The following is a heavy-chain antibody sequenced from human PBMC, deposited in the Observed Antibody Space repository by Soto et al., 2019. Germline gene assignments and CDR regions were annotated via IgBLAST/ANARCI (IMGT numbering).Heavy chain of an antibody. CDR2: IFYSGST. CDR1: GGSISSYY. Sequence: QVQLQESGPGLVKPSETLSLTCTVSGGSISSYYWSWIRQPPGKGLEWIGFIFYSGSTSYNPSLTSRITISIDTSEYQFSLKLNSVTAADTALYYCASMIGDPVLSFDSWGQGTLVAVSS. J-gene: IGHJ5*01. D-gene: IGHD3-10*02. CDR3: ASMIGDPVLSFDS. V-gene: IGHV4-59*01.